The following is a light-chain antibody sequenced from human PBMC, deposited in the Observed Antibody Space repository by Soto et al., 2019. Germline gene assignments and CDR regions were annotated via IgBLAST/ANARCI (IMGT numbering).Light chain of an antibody. J-gene: IGKJ3*01. CDR3: QHYNTYSWFT. Sequence: DIQMTQSPSTLSASVGDRVTITCRASRSISNWLAWYQQKPGTAPKLLIHQASSLENGVSSRFSGSGSGTEFTLTISSVQPDDFATYYCQHYNTYSWFTFGPGTKVDIK. CDR1: RSISNW. CDR2: QAS. V-gene: IGKV1-5*03.